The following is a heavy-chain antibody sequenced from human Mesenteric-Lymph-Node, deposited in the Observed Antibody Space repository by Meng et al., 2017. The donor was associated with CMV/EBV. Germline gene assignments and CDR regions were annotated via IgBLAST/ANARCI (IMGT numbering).Heavy chain of an antibody. CDR1: GYTFTSYG. CDR2: ISAYNGNT. D-gene: IGHD3-10*01. J-gene: IGHJ6*02. CDR3: ARDPRYGSGSTTTYYYYYSMDV. Sequence: ASVKVSCKASGYTFTSYGISWVRQAPGQGLEWMGWISAYNGNTNYAQKLQGRVTMTTDTSTSTAYMELRSLRSDDTAVYYCARDPRYGSGSTTTYYYYYSMDVWGQGTTVTVSS. V-gene: IGHV1-18*01.